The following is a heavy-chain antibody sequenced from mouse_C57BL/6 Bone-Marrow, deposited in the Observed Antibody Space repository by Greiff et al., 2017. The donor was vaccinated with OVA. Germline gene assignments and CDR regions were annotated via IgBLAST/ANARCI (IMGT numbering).Heavy chain of an antibody. Sequence: VHVKQSGAELVRPGASVKLSCTASGFNIKDYYMHWVKQRPEQGLEWIGRIDPEDGDTEYAPKFQGKATMTADTSSNTAYLQLSSLTSEDSAVYYCAMGGSSSYFDYWGQGTTLTVSS. CDR2: IDPEDGDT. CDR1: GFNIKDYY. D-gene: IGHD1-1*01. V-gene: IGHV14-1*01. CDR3: AMGGSSSYFDY. J-gene: IGHJ2*01.